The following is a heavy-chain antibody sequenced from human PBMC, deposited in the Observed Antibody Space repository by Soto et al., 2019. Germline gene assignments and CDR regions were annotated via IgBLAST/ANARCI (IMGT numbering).Heavy chain of an antibody. Sequence: GESLKISCKGSGYSFTSYWIGWVRQMPGKGLEWMGIIYPGDSDTRYSPSFQGQVTISADKSISTAYLQWSSLKASDTAMYYCARHPPGYCSGGSCHRPYYFDYWGQGTLVTVSS. J-gene: IGHJ4*02. CDR1: GYSFTSYW. CDR2: IYPGDSDT. CDR3: ARHPPGYCSGGSCHRPYYFDY. V-gene: IGHV5-51*01. D-gene: IGHD2-15*01.